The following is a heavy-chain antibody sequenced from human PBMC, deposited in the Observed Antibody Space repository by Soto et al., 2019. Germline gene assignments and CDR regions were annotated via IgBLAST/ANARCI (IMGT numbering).Heavy chain of an antibody. CDR3: TRAANVLRFLEWLPLHYFDY. J-gene: IGHJ4*02. V-gene: IGHV3-49*03. CDR2: IRSKAYGGTT. D-gene: IGHD3-3*01. Sequence: GSLRLSCTASGFTFGDYAMSWFRQAPGKGLEWVGFIRSKAYGGTTEYAASVKGRFTISRDDSKSIAYLQMNSLKTEDTAVYYCTRAANVLRFLEWLPLHYFDYWGQGTLVTVS. CDR1: GFTFGDYA.